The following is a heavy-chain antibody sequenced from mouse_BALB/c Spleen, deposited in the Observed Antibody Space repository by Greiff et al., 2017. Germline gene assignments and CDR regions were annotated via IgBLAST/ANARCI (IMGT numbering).Heavy chain of an antibody. CDR3: ARGNYGSSYSYWYFDV. CDR1: GFSLTSYG. D-gene: IGHD1-1*01. CDR2: IWAGGST. V-gene: IGHV2-9*02. J-gene: IGHJ1*01. Sequence: QVQLQQSGPGLVAPSQSLSITCTVSGFSLTSYGVHWVRQPPGKGLEWLGVIWAGGSTNYNSALMSRLSISKDNSKSQVFLKMNSLQTDDTAMYYCARGNYGSSYSYWYFDVWGAGTTVTVSS.